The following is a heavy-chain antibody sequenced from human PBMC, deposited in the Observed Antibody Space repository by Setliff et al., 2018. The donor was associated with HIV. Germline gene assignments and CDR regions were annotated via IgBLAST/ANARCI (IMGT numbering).Heavy chain of an antibody. D-gene: IGHD2-21*02. J-gene: IGHJ4*02. Sequence: GGSLRLSCTASGFIFSDYYMSWIRQAPGKGLVWVSRVKNDGTSTDYADSVRGRFTISRDNAKNTLYLQMSSLRVEDTAVYYCARRGMVPATLDFWGQGTPVTVSS. CDR2: VKNDGTST. CDR3: ARRGMVPATLDF. CDR1: GFIFSDYY. V-gene: IGHV3-74*01.